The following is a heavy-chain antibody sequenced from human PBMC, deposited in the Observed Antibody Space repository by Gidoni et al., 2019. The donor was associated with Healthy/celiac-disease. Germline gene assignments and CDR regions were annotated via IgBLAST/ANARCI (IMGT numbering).Heavy chain of an antibody. CDR3: ASSVTLHLNAFDI. CDR2: IYPRDSDT. CDR1: GYSFTSYW. J-gene: IGHJ3*02. Sequence: EVQLVQSGAEVKRRGEALKISCKGSGYSFTSYWIGWVREMPGQCLEWMGRIYPRDSDTRYSPSFQGQVTISADKSISTAYLQWSSLKASYTSTYSCASSVTLHLNAFDIWGQGTMVTVSS. D-gene: IGHD3-3*02. V-gene: IGHV5-51*01.